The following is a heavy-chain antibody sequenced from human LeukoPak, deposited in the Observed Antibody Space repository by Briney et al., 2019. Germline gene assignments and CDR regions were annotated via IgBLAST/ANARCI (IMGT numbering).Heavy chain of an antibody. CDR1: GDSITSGGYY. CDR2: IHQSGDT. D-gene: IGHD4-17*01. V-gene: IGHV4-30-2*01. CDR3: ARTTVTVSHFDY. J-gene: IGHJ4*02. Sequence: SETLSLTCTVSGDSITSGGYYWSWIRQPPGKGLEWIAYIHQSGDTYSNPSLRSRVTISADRSNNQFSLRVTSVTAADTAVYYCARTTVTVSHFDYWGQGTLVTVSS.